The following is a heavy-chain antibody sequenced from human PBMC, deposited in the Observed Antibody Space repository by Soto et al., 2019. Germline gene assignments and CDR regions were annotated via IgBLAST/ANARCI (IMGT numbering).Heavy chain of an antibody. CDR2: INPNSGGT. D-gene: IGHD3-10*01. Sequence: ASVKVSCKASGYTFTGYYMHWVRQAPGQGLEWMGWINPNSGGTNYAQKFQGRVTMTRDTSISTAYRELSRLRSDDTAVYYCARVPPYGSGSYYNGIHAFDIWGQGTMVTVSS. CDR1: GYTFTGYY. V-gene: IGHV1-2*02. J-gene: IGHJ3*02. CDR3: ARVPPYGSGSYYNGIHAFDI.